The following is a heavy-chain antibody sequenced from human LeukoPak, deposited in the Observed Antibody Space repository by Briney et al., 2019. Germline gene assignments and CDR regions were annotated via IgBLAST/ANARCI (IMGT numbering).Heavy chain of an antibody. V-gene: IGHV3-23*01. CDR2: IVGSGDTT. J-gene: IGHJ2*01. CDR1: GFTFNNYI. D-gene: IGHD6-19*01. Sequence: GGSLRLSCAASGFTFNNYIMNWVRQAPGKGLEWVSTIVGSGDTTYYADSVRGRFTVSRDNSKNTLYLQMNGLRVEDTAVYYCAKGRSAGYWYFDLWGRGTLATVSS. CDR3: AKGRSAGYWYFDL.